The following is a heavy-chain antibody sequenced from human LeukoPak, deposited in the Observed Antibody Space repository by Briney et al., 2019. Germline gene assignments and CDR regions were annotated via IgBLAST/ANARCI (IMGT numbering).Heavy chain of an antibody. CDR1: GFTFSSYG. J-gene: IGHJ5*02. D-gene: IGHD3-10*01. CDR3: AKSPKFGITMVRGVLPFDP. CDR2: ISGSGGST. V-gene: IGHV3-23*01. Sequence: PGGSLRLSCAASGFTFSSYGMSWVRQAPGKGLEWVSAISGSGGSTYYADSVKGRFTISRDNSKNTLYLQVNSLRAEDTAVYYCAKSPKFGITMVRGVLPFDPWGQGTLVTVSS.